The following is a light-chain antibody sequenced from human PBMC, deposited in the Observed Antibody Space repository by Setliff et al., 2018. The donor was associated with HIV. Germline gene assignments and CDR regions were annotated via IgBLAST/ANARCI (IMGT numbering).Light chain of an antibody. CDR3: SSYTSSSTLVV. J-gene: IGLJ2*01. V-gene: IGLV2-14*01. Sequence: SALTQPASVSGSPGQSITISCTGTSSDVGGYNHVSWYQQHPGKAPKVMIYDVRNRPSGVSYRFSGSKSGNTASLTISGLQAEDEADYYCSSYTSSSTLVVFGGGTKVTVL. CDR2: DVR. CDR1: SSDVGGYNH.